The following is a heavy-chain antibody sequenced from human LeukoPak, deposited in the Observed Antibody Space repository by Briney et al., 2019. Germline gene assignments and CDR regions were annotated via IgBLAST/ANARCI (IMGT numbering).Heavy chain of an antibody. J-gene: IGHJ6*02. Sequence: SETLSLTCTVSGGSISSYYWSWIRQPPGKGLEWIGYIYYSGSTNYNPSLKSRVTISVDTSKNQFSLKLSSVTAADTAVYYCARTVAKGMDVWGQGTTVTVSS. V-gene: IGHV4-59*08. CDR3: ARTVAKGMDV. D-gene: IGHD5-12*01. CDR2: IYYSGST. CDR1: GGSISSYY.